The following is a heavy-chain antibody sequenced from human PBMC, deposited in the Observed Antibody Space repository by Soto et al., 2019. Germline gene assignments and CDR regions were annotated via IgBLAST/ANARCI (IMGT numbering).Heavy chain of an antibody. J-gene: IGHJ6*02. CDR2: ISSSGSTI. Sequence: GGSLRLSCAASGFTFSSYEMNWVRQAPGKGLEWVSYISSSGSTIYYADSVKGRFTISRDNAKNSLYLQMNSLRAEDTAVYYCARAPRTTVWYYGMDVWGQGTTVTVSS. D-gene: IGHD4-17*01. CDR3: ARAPRTTVWYYGMDV. V-gene: IGHV3-48*03. CDR1: GFTFSSYE.